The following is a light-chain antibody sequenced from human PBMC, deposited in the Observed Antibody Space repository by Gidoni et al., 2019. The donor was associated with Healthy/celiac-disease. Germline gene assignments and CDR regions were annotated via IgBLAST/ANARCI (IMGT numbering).Light chain of an antibody. Sequence: EIVLTQSPATLSLSPRERATLSCRASQSVSSYLAWYQQKPGQAPRLLIYDASNRATGIQARFSGSGSRTDFTLTISSLEPEDFAVYYCQQRSNWPTFGGXTKVEIK. CDR3: QQRSNWPT. CDR1: QSVSSY. V-gene: IGKV3-11*01. CDR2: DAS. J-gene: IGKJ4*01.